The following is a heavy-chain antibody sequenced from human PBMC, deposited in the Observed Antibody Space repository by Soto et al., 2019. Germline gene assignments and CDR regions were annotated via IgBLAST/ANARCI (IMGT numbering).Heavy chain of an antibody. V-gene: IGHV1-18*01. D-gene: IGHD3-22*01. CDR2: ISAYNGNT. CDR3: ARDRYYYDSSGSDFDY. J-gene: IGHJ4*02. Sequence: ASVKVSCKASGYTFTIYGISWVRQAPGQGLEWMGWISAYNGNTNYAQKLQGRVTMTTDTSTSTAYMELRSLRSDDTAVYYCARDRYYYDSSGSDFDYWGQGTLVTVSS. CDR1: GYTFTIYG.